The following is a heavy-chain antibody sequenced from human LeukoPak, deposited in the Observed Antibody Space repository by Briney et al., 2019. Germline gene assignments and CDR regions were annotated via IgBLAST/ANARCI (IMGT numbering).Heavy chain of an antibody. CDR1: GGSISSGGYY. CDR2: IYYSGST. V-gene: IGHV4-31*03. CDR3: ARGSIPNYYYYYGMDV. J-gene: IGHJ6*02. Sequence: SETLSLTCTVSGGSISSGGYYWSWIRQHPGKGLEWIGYIYYSGSTYYNPSLKSRVTISVDTSKNQFSLKLSSVTAADTAVYYCARGSIPNYYYYYGMDVWGQGTTVTVSS.